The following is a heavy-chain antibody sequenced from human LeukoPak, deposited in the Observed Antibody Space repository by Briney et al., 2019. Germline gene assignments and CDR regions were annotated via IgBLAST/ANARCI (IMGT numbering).Heavy chain of an antibody. CDR1: GGSISSYY. Sequence: SETLSLTCTVSGGSISSYYWSWIRQPPGKGLEWIGYIYYSGSTNYNPSLKSRVTISVGTSKNQFSLKLSSVTAADTAVYYCARHVRHCSSTSCYVRWFDPWGQGTLVTVSS. D-gene: IGHD2-2*01. V-gene: IGHV4-59*08. J-gene: IGHJ5*02. CDR3: ARHVRHCSSTSCYVRWFDP. CDR2: IYYSGST.